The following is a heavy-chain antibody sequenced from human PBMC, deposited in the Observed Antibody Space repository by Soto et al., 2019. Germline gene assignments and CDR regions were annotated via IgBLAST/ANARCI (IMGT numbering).Heavy chain of an antibody. Sequence: EVQLVESGGGLVQPGGSQRLSCAASGFTFDDYAMHWVRQAPGKGLEWVSGISWNSGRIAYADSVKGRSTISRDNAKNSLYLQMNSLRAEDTALYYCAKDKATGTALTYYGMDVWGQGTTVTVSS. D-gene: IGHD1-1*01. CDR3: AKDKATGTALTYYGMDV. CDR1: GFTFDDYA. CDR2: ISWNSGRI. V-gene: IGHV3-9*01. J-gene: IGHJ6*02.